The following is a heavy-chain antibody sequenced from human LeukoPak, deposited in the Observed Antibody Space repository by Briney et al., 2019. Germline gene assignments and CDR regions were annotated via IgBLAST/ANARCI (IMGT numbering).Heavy chain of an antibody. D-gene: IGHD2-2*01. V-gene: IGHV4-59*08. CDR2: IYYSGST. CDR3: ARQVGYCSSTSCHYYYYGMDV. Sequence: SETLSLTCPVSGGSISRYYWSWIRQPPGKGLGWIGYIYYSGSTNYNPSLKSRVTISVDTSKNQFSLKLSSVTAADTAVYYCARQVGYCSSTSCHYYYYGMDVWGQGTTVTVSS. J-gene: IGHJ6*02. CDR1: GGSISRYY.